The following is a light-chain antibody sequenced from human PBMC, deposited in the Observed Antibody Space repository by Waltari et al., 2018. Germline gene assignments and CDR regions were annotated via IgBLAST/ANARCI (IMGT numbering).Light chain of an antibody. J-gene: IGKJ2*01. CDR1: PSVLYSSDNKNY. V-gene: IGKV4-1*01. CDR3: QQYYSDPNN. CDR2: WAS. Sequence: DIVMTQSPDSLAVSLGERATINCTSSPSVLYSSDNKNYLGWYQQKPGHPPKLLISWASTRESGVPDRFSGSGSGTDFTLTISSLQAEDVAVYYCQQYYSDPNNFGQGTKLEIE.